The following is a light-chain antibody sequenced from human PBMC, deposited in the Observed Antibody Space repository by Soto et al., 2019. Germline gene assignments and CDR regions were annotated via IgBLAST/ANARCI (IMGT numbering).Light chain of an antibody. J-gene: IGKJ1*01. CDR2: DTS. CDR1: QSVRDNY. Sequence: EIVLTQSPGTVSFSPGERATLSCRASQSVRDNYLAWYQQKPGQAPSLLIFDTSRRATGIPDRFTGSGSGTDFALTISRVEPQDIAVYFCQQYGSSPGTFGQGTKVDIK. V-gene: IGKV3-20*01. CDR3: QQYGSSPGT.